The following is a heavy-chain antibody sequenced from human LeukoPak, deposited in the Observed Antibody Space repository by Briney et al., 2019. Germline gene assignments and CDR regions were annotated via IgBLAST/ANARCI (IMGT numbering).Heavy chain of an antibody. V-gene: IGHV4-34*01. CDR3: AYSSSWYYFDY. D-gene: IGHD6-13*01. CDR2: INHSRNT. CDR1: GGSFSGYY. J-gene: IGHJ4*02. Sequence: SETLSLTCAVYGGSFSGYYWTWIRQPPGKGLEWVGEINHSRNTNYSPSLKSRATISVDTSKNQFSLTLSSVTAADTAVYYCAYSSSWYYFDYWGQGTLVTVSS.